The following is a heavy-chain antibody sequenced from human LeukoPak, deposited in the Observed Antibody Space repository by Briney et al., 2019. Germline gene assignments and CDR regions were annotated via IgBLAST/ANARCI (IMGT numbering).Heavy chain of an antibody. J-gene: IGHJ6*03. CDR3: ARGGPGRSLTIVPERTKYYMDV. Sequence: GGSLRLSCVASGFTFSGYSLSWVRQAPGKGLEWVSSISAGNYVYYADAVEGRFTISRDNAKNSVFLQMNSLRAEDTAVYYCARGGPGRSLTIVPERTKYYMDVWGKGATVTVSS. D-gene: IGHD1-26*01. CDR2: ISAGNYV. CDR1: GFTFSGYS. V-gene: IGHV3-21*01.